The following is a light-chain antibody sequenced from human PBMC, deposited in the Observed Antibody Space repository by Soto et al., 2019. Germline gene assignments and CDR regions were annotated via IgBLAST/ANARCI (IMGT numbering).Light chain of an antibody. Sequence: QSVLTQPPSVSGAPGQRVTISCTGSSSNIGAGYDVHWYQQLPGTAPKLLIYGNSNRPSGVPDRFSGSKSGTSASLAITGLQAEDEADYYCCSYAGSYSLGVFGGGTKLTVL. CDR3: CSYAGSYSLGV. CDR2: GNS. J-gene: IGLJ3*02. V-gene: IGLV1-40*01. CDR1: SSNIGAGYD.